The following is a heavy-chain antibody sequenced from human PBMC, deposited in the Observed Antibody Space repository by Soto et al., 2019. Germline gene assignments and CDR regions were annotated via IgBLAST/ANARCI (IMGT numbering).Heavy chain of an antibody. J-gene: IGHJ4*02. CDR3: ARGMSTPGIDF. V-gene: IGHV3-7*03. CDR1: GFTFSSYW. CDR2: IKEDGSQK. Sequence: GGSLRLSCAGSGFTFSSYWMNWVRQAPGKGLEWVANIKEDGSQKSFVDSVKGRFTISRDNAKNSLYLQMNSLRAEDTAVYYCARGMSTPGIDFWGQGTLVTVSS. D-gene: IGHD2-15*01.